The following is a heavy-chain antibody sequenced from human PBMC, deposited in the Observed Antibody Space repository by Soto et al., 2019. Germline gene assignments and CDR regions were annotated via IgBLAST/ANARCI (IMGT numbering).Heavy chain of an antibody. Sequence: ASVKVSCKASGYTFIGYYMHWVRQAPGQGLEWMGWINPNSGDTNYAQKFQGRVTMTRDTSISTAYTELSRLRFDDTAVYYCARARANYYNTSDYDFWGQGTLVTVSS. D-gene: IGHD3-22*01. V-gene: IGHV1-2*02. CDR2: INPNSGDT. CDR3: ARARANYYNTSDYDF. CDR1: GYTFIGYY. J-gene: IGHJ4*02.